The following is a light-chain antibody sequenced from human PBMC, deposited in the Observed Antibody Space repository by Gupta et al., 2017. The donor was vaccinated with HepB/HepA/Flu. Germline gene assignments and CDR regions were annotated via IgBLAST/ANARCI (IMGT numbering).Light chain of an antibody. CDR3: QVWDTGSDRVV. V-gene: IGLV3-21*04. CDR2: FDG. J-gene: IGLJ2*01. CDR1: NIGSKS. Sequence: SSVLTQPPSLSVATGETARITCGGNNIGSKSVHWYQQKPGQAPVLVIQFDGDRPSGIPERFSGSNYGNTATLSFSGVEAGEEADYYCQVWDTGSDRVVFGGGTKLTVL.